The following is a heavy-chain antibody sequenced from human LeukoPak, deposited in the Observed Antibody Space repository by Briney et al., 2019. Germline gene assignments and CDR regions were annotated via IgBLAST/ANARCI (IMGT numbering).Heavy chain of an antibody. CDR2: IYYSGST. CDR3: ARAPIDIVVVPAAMGLDY. Sequence: SETLSLTCTVSGGSISSGDYYWSWIRQPPGKGLEWIGYIYYSGSTYYNPSLKSRVTISVDTSKNQFSLKLSSVTAADTAVYYCARAPIDIVVVPAAMGLDYWGQGTLVTVSS. V-gene: IGHV4-30-4*01. J-gene: IGHJ4*02. D-gene: IGHD2-2*01. CDR1: GGSISSGDYY.